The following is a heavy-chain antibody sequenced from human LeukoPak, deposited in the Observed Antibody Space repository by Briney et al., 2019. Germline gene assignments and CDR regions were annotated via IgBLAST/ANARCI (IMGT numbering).Heavy chain of an antibody. CDR2: MNPNSGGT. Sequence: ASVKASCKAFGYTFTSYDINWVRQATGQGLEWMGWMNPNSGGTNYAQKFQGRVTMTRDTSISTAYMELSRLRSDDTAVYYCARDLAVAGTGWFDPWGQGTLVTVSS. CDR3: ARDLAVAGTGWFDP. V-gene: IGHV1-2*02. CDR1: GYTFTSYD. J-gene: IGHJ5*02. D-gene: IGHD6-19*01.